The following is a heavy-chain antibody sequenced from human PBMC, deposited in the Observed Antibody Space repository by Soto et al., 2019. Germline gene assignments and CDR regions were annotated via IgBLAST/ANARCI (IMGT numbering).Heavy chain of an antibody. V-gene: IGHV3-30-3*01. J-gene: IGHJ4*02. CDR3: ARDQDWNYESNFDY. CDR2: ISYNGSNK. CDR1: GFTFSSSA. Sequence: GGSLRLSCAASGFTFSSSAMHWVRQAPGKGLEWVAGISYNGSNKYYADSVKGRFTISRDNSKNTLYLQMNSLRAEDTAVYYCARDQDWNYESNFDYWGQGTLVTVSS. D-gene: IGHD1-7*01.